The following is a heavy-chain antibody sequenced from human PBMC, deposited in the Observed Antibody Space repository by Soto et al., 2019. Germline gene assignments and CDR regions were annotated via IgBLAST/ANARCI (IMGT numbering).Heavy chain of an antibody. Sequence: GESLKISCKGSGYSFTSYWISWVRQMPGKGLEWMGRIDPSDSYTNYSPSFQGHVTISADKSISTAYLQWSSLKASDTAMYYCARHRXPPWNVVDTAMVTYFDYWGQGTLVTVSS. CDR1: GYSFTSYW. CDR2: IDPSDSYT. D-gene: IGHD5-18*01. J-gene: IGHJ4*02. V-gene: IGHV5-10-1*01. CDR3: ARHRXPPWNVVDTAMVTYFDY.